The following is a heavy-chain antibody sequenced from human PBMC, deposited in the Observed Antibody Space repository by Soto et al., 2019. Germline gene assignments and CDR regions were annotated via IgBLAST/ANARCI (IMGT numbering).Heavy chain of an antibody. CDR3: ESGSQENYSYAMEV. CDR2: IIPMFGIG. V-gene: IGHV1-69*01. D-gene: IGHD6-25*01. J-gene: IGHJ6*02. Sequence: QVQLVQSGAEVKMPGSSVRVSCKASGGSFSKYGISWVRQAHGQGLEWMGGIIPMFGIGNYAEKFLGRVKHTEDESTSTSHMELSSLRDEDTAVYFCESGSQENYSYAMEVWGQGTPVKVSS. CDR1: GGSFSKYG.